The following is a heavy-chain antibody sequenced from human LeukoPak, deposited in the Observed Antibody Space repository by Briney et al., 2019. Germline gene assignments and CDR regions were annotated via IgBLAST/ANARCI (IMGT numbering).Heavy chain of an antibody. D-gene: IGHD1-14*01. CDR3: ARDARYTPDY. CDR2: ITSGGSDT. CDR1: GFSFSSYA. V-gene: IGHV3-74*01. Sequence: GGSLRLSCAASGFSFSSYAMSWVRQAPGKGLVWVSRITSGGSDTTYADSVKGRFTMSRDNAKNTLYLQMNGLRAEDTAIYYCARDARYTPDYWGQGTLVTVSS. J-gene: IGHJ4*02.